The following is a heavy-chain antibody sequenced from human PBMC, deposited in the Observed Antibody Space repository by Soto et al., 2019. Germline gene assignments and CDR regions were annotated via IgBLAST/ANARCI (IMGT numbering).Heavy chain of an antibody. Sequence: SETLSLTCTVSGGSISSYYRSWIRQPPGKGLEWIGYIYYTGSTNYNPSLKSRVTISVDTSKNQFSLKLTSVTAADTAVYYCARYQQYFQHWSQGTLVTVSS. J-gene: IGHJ1*01. CDR3: ARYQQYFQH. CDR1: GGSISSYY. CDR2: IYYTGST. V-gene: IGHV4-59*08.